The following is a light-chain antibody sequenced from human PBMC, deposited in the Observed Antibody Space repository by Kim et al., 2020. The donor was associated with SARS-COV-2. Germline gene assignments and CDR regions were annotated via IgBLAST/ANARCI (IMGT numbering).Light chain of an antibody. V-gene: IGKV3-20*01. Sequence: LSPGDRDTLSCRASQSVSSSYLAWYKQKPGQAPRLLIYGASSRATGIPDRFSGSGSGTDFTLTISRLEPEDFAVYYCQQYGSSPRTFGQGTKLEI. CDR2: GAS. CDR1: QSVSSSY. CDR3: QQYGSSPRT. J-gene: IGKJ2*01.